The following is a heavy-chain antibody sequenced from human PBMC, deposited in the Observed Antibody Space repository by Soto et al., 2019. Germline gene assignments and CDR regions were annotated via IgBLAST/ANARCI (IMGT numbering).Heavy chain of an antibody. CDR1: GASITTYY. V-gene: IGHV4-59*01. J-gene: IGHJ5*02. CDR2: ISYSGST. CDR3: ARNRDSSGLIDP. Sequence: SETLSLTCSVSGASITTYYWSWVRQPPGEGLEWVGSISYSGSTKYNPSLESRVMISIDTSKNKLSLRLTSVTAADTALYYCARNRDSSGLIDPWGQGALVTVSS. D-gene: IGHD3-10*01.